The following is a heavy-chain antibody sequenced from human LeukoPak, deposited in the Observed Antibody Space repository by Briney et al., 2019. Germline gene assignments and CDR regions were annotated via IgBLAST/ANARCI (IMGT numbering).Heavy chain of an antibody. CDR2: IIPIFGTA. J-gene: IGHJ4*02. CDR3: ARDYYDSSGYYYFDY. D-gene: IGHD3-22*01. Sequence: SVKVSCKASGGTCSSYAISWVRQAPGQGLEWMGRIIPIFGTANYAQKFQGRVTITTDESTSTAYMELSSLRSEDTAVYYCARDYYDSSGYYYFDYWGQGTLVTVSS. V-gene: IGHV1-69*05. CDR1: GGTCSSYA.